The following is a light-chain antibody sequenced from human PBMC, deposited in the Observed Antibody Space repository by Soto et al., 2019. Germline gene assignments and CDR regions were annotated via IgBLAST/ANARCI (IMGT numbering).Light chain of an antibody. Sequence: DIQMTQSPSSMSASVGDRVTITCRASQSIRNYLNWYQQKPGKAPKLLIYAASSLQSGVPSRFSGSGSATDFTLTISSLQPEDFATYYCQQSYTTPWAFGPGTRVDI. CDR2: AAS. CDR1: QSIRNY. CDR3: QQSYTTPWA. V-gene: IGKV1-39*01. J-gene: IGKJ3*01.